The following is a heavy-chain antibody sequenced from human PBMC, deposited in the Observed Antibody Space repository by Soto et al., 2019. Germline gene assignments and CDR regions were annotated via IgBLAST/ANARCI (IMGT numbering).Heavy chain of an antibody. D-gene: IGHD6-19*01. CDR1: GGSISSGSYY. J-gene: IGHJ4*02. V-gene: IGHV4-61*01. Sequence: SETLSLTCTVSGGSISSGSYYWSWIRQPPGKGLEWIGYIYYSGSTNYNPSLKSRVTISVDTSKNQFSLKLSSVTAADTAVYYCARGPTIAVAGFYFDYWGQGTLVTVSS. CDR2: IYYSGST. CDR3: ARGPTIAVAGFYFDY.